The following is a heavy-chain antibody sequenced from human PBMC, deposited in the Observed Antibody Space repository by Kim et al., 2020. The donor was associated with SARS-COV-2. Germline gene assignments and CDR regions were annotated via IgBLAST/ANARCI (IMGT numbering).Heavy chain of an antibody. V-gene: IGHV3-30*18. CDR3: AKDRAGDYCGSNSCYQSLDY. CDR1: GFTFSSYG. J-gene: IGHJ4*02. CDR2: ISYGGSNE. Sequence: GGSLRLSCAASGFTFSSYGMHWVRQAPGKGLEWVATISYGGSNEYYADSVKGRFTVSRDNSKKTLYLQMNSLRDEDTAVYYCAKDRAGDYCGSNSCYQSLDYWGQGTLVIASS. D-gene: IGHD2-2*01.